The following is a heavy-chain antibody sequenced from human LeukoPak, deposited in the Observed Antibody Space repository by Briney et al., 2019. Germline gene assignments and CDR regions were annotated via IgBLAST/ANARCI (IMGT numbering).Heavy chain of an antibody. D-gene: IGHD6-6*01. V-gene: IGHV3-23*01. J-gene: IGHJ4*02. CDR2: ISGSGGNT. CDR1: GFTFSSYA. Sequence: PGGSLRLSCAASGFTFSSYAMSWVRQAPGKGLEWVSGISGSGGNTYYADSVKGRFTISRDDSKNTLYLQMNSLRAEDTAVYYCAKFPAEAPGDWGQGTLVTVSS. CDR3: AKFPAEAPGD.